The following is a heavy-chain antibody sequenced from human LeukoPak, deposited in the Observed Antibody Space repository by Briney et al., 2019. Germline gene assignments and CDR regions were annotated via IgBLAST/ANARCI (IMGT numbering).Heavy chain of an antibody. V-gene: IGHV4-34*01. Sequence: SETLSLTCAVYGGSFSGYYWSWIRQPPGKGLEWIGEINHSGSTNYNPSLKSRVTISVDTSKNQFSLKLSSVTAADTAVYYCARRTGYYYGSGSWLEYWGQGTLVTVSS. CDR1: GGSFSGYY. CDR3: ARRTGYYYGSGSWLEY. D-gene: IGHD3-10*01. CDR2: INHSGST. J-gene: IGHJ4*02.